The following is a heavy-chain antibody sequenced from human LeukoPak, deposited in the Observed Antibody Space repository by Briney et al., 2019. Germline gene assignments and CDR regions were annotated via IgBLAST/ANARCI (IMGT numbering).Heavy chain of an antibody. D-gene: IGHD1-7*01. V-gene: IGHV1-18*01. CDR2: ISAYNGNT. J-gene: IGHJ4*02. CDR3: ARDQGGNWDSNFDS. CDR1: VYTFTNCG. Sequence: SSENVSRKASVYTFTNCGISWVRQAPGQGLEWMGWISAYNGNTNYAHKPQGRVTVTTDTSTSTAYTELKSLRSDAAAVYYCARDQGGNWDSNFDSWGQGTLVTVSS.